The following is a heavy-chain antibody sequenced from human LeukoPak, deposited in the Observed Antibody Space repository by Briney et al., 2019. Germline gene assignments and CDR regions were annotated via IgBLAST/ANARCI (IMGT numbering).Heavy chain of an antibody. J-gene: IGHJ5*01. Sequence: SETLSLTCTVPGGPISRYYWSWIRQPPGKGLEWIGYIYYSGSTNYNPSLKTRVTISLGTSKNQFSLKLSSVTAADTAVYFCTREVPNWFDSWGQGTLVTVSS. CDR2: IYYSGST. CDR3: TREVPNWFDS. D-gene: IGHD2-2*01. CDR1: GGPISRYY. V-gene: IGHV4-59*01.